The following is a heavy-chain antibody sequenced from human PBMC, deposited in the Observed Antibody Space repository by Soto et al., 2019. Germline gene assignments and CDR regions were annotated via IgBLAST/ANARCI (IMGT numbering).Heavy chain of an antibody. D-gene: IGHD3-10*01. CDR1: GYNVSSYW. Sequence: GESVKISGKRSGYNVSSYWSGWVRQKHGKGLEWMGIIYPGDSDTRYSPSFQGKVTISADKSISTAYLQWSSLKASDTAMYYCARHQYYYGSGSYYKPYFDYWGQGTLVTVSS. CDR3: ARHQYYYGSGSYYKPYFDY. CDR2: IYPGDSDT. V-gene: IGHV5-51*01. J-gene: IGHJ4*02.